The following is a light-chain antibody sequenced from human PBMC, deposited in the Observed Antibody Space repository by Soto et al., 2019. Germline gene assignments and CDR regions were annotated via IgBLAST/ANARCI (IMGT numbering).Light chain of an antibody. J-gene: IGLJ3*02. Sequence: QSVLTQSPSASASLGASVKLTCTLSSGHKKYAIAWHQQQPQKGPRYLMNVNSDGSHSKGDGIPDRFSGSSSGTERYLIISRLQSEDEADYYCQTCGTGFRVFGGGTKLTVL. CDR2: VNSDGSH. V-gene: IGLV4-69*01. CDR1: SGHKKYA. CDR3: QTCGTGFRV.